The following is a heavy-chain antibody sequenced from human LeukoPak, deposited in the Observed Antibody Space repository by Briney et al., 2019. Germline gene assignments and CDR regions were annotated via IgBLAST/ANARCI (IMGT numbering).Heavy chain of an antibody. CDR3: ARNPRLDGVSFSSTLAVAGLFDY. Sequence: PSETLSLTCTVSGGSISSYYWSWIRQPPGKGLEWMGYIYYSGSTNYNPSLKSRVTISVDTSKNQFSLKLSSVTAADTAVYYCARNPRLDGVSFSSTLAVAGLFDYWGQGTLVTVSS. V-gene: IGHV4-59*08. J-gene: IGHJ4*02. CDR2: IYYSGST. D-gene: IGHD6-19*01. CDR1: GGSISSYY.